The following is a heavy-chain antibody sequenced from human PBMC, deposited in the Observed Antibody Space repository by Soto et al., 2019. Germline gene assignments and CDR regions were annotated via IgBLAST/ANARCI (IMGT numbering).Heavy chain of an antibody. V-gene: IGHV4-30-4*01. J-gene: IGHJ4*02. D-gene: IGHD4-17*01. Sequence: QVQLQESGPGLVKPSQTLSLTCTVSGGSISSGDYYWSWIRQPPGKGLEWIGYIYYSGSTYYNPSLKSRVTISVDTSKDQFSLKLSSVTAADTAVYYCARDSNYGGNSEDYWGQGTLVTVSS. CDR3: ARDSNYGGNSEDY. CDR1: GGSISSGDYY. CDR2: IYYSGST.